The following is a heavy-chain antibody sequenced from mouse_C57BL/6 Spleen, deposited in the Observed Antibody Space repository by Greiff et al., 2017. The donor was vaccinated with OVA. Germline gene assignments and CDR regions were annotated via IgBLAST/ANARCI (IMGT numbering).Heavy chain of an antibody. J-gene: IGHJ1*03. D-gene: IGHD1-1*01. V-gene: IGHV1-64*01. CDR3: AREQTTVVAYRGYFDV. Sequence: VQLQQPGAELVKPGASVQLSCKASGYTFTSYWMHWVKQRPGQGLEWIGMIHPNSGSTNYNEKFKSKATLTVDKSSSTAYMQLSSLTSEDSAVYYCAREQTTVVAYRGYFDVWGTGTTVTVSS. CDR2: IHPNSGST. CDR1: GYTFTSYW.